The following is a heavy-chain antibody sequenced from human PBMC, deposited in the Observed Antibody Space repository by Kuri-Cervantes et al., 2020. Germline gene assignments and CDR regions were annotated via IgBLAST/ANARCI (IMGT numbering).Heavy chain of an antibody. CDR2: INHSGST. CDR3: ARGGNYYGSGSWPPNYYYYYMDV. V-gene: IGHV4-34*01. J-gene: IGHJ6*03. CDR1: GGSFSDYY. D-gene: IGHD3-10*01. Sequence: SETLSLTCAVYGGSFSDYYWSWIRQPPGKGLEWIGEINHSGSTNYNPSLKSRVSISVDTSKNQLSLKLSSVTAADTAVYYCARGGNYYGSGSWPPNYYYYYMDVWGKGTTVTVSS.